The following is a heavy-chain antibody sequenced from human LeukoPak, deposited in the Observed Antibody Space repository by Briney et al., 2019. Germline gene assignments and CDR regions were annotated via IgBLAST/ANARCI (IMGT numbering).Heavy chain of an antibody. V-gene: IGHV3-21*01. CDR3: ARVLWQLVRYYYYYMDV. J-gene: IGHJ6*03. D-gene: IGHD6-13*01. CDR1: GFTSSRYN. CDR2: ITSGSSYI. Sequence: AGGSLRLSCAASGFTSSRYNMNWVRQAPGKGLEWVSSITSGSSYIYYADSVKGRFTISRDNAKNSLYLQMNSLRAEDTAVYYCARVLWQLVRYYYYYMDVWGKGTTVTISS.